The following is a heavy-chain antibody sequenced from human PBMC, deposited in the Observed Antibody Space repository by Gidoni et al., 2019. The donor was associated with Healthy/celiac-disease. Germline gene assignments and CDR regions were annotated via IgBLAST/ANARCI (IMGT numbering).Heavy chain of an antibody. CDR3: AREGKQPEYYFDY. D-gene: IGHD6-13*01. CDR1: GFTVSSNY. Sequence: EVQLVESGGGLVQPGGSLRLSCAASGFTVSSNYMSWVRQGPGKGLGWVSVIYSGGSTYYADSVKGRFTISRDNSKSTLYLQMNSLRAEDTAVYYCAREGKQPEYYFDYWGQGTLVTVSS. J-gene: IGHJ4*02. V-gene: IGHV3-66*02. CDR2: IYSGGST.